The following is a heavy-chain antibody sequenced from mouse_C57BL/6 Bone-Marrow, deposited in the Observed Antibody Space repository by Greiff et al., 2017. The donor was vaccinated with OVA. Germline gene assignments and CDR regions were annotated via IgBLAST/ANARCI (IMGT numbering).Heavy chain of an antibody. J-gene: IGHJ1*03. Sequence: EVQLQQSGAELVRPGASVKLSCTASGFNIKDDYMHWVKQRPEQGLEWIGWIDPENGDTEYASKFQGKATITAATSSNTAYLQLSSLTSEDTAVYYCTSYGYDEDWYFDVWGTGTTVTVSS. CDR2: IDPENGDT. D-gene: IGHD2-2*01. CDR1: GFNIKDDY. V-gene: IGHV14-4*01. CDR3: TSYGYDEDWYFDV.